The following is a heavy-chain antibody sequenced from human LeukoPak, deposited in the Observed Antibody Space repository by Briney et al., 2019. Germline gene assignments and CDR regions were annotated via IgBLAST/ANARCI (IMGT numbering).Heavy chain of an antibody. D-gene: IGHD2-15*01. V-gene: IGHV3-23*01. CDR3: AKRSGDSYYLDS. Sequence: GGSLRLSCAASGFIFSSYAVTWVRQAPGKGLEWVSAISGSGGSTYYADSVKGRFTISRDTPKSTLYLQMNSLRAEDTAVYYCAKRSGDSYYLDSWGQGTLVTVSS. CDR1: GFIFSSYA. CDR2: ISGSGGST. J-gene: IGHJ4*02.